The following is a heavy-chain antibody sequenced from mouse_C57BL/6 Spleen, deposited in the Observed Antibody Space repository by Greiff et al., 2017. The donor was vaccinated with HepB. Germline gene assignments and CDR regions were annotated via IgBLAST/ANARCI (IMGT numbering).Heavy chain of an antibody. CDR2: IDPETGGT. V-gene: IGHV1-15*01. D-gene: IGHD2-3*01. Sequence: QVQLQQSGAELVRPGASVTLSCKASGYTFTDYEMHWVKQTPVHGLEWIGAIDPETGGTAYNQKFKGKAILTADKSSSTAYMELRSLTSEDSAVYYCTREREDGYFAYWGQGTLVTVSA. CDR1: GYTFTDYE. CDR3: TREREDGYFAY. J-gene: IGHJ3*01.